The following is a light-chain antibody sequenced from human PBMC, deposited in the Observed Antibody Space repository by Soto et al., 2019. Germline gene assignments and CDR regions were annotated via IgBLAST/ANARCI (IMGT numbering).Light chain of an antibody. Sequence: DIQMTQSPSSLSASVGDRVTITCQARQDISNYLNWYQQKPGKAPKLLIYDASNLETGVPSRFSGSESGTDFTFTISSLQPEDISTYYCQQYDNLPLTFGGGTKVEIK. V-gene: IGKV1-33*01. CDR3: QQYDNLPLT. CDR1: QDISNY. J-gene: IGKJ4*01. CDR2: DAS.